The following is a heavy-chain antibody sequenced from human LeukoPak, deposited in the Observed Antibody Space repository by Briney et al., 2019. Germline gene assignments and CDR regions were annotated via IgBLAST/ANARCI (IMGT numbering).Heavy chain of an antibody. V-gene: IGHV4-59*01. CDR3: VRARGYFVPDS. Sequence: PSETLPLICTVSGDSFTKYYWNWIRQAPGKGLEWIGYVSGSGSTKYNPSLKSRVSMSADTSKNQLSLQLTSLSAADTAVYYCVRARGYFVPDSWGPGTLVTVSS. D-gene: IGHD3-22*01. CDR1: GDSFTKYY. J-gene: IGHJ4*02. CDR2: VSGSGST.